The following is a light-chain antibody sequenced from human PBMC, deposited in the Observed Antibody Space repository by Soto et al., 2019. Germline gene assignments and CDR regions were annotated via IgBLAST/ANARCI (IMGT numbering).Light chain of an antibody. Sequence: EIVLTQSPATLSSFPGDRVTLSCRASQYINTRLAWYQHRPGQAPRLLIYQTSIRAAGTPARFSASGSGTDFTLTISSLEPEDFAVYYCQQRSNWPITFGQGTRLEIK. V-gene: IGKV3-11*01. CDR3: QQRSNWPIT. J-gene: IGKJ5*01. CDR1: QYINTR. CDR2: QTS.